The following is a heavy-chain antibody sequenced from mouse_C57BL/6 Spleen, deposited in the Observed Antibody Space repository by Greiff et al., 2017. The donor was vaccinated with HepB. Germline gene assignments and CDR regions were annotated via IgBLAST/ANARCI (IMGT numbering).Heavy chain of an antibody. CDR3: ARFTTVPFAY. D-gene: IGHD1-1*01. Sequence: EVKLQQSGPELVKPGASVKIPCKASGYTFTDYNMDWVKQSHGKSLEWIGDINPNNGGTIYNQKFKGKATLTVDKSSSTAYMELRSLTSEDTAVYYCARFTTVPFAYWGQGTLVTVSA. V-gene: IGHV1-18*01. J-gene: IGHJ3*01. CDR2: INPNNGGT. CDR1: GYTFTDYN.